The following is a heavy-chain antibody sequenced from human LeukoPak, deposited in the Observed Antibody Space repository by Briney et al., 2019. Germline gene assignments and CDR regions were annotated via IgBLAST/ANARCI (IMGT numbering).Heavy chain of an antibody. CDR3: ARNHCSSTSCYFWYFDY. D-gene: IGHD2-2*01. V-gene: IGHV1-69*13. CDR1: GGTFNSYA. CDR2: IIPIFGTA. J-gene: IGHJ4*02. Sequence: ASVKVSCKASGGTFNSYAITWVRQAPGQGLEWMGGIIPIFGTANYAQKFQGRVTITADESTSTAYMELSSLRSEDTAVYYCARNHCSSTSCYFWYFDYWGQGTLVTVSS.